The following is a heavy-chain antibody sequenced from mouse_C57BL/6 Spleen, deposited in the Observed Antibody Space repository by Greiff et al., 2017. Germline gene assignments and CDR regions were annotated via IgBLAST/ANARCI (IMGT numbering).Heavy chain of an antibody. CDR3: TRSYYYGSSDY. D-gene: IGHD1-1*01. J-gene: IGHJ2*01. V-gene: IGHV5-9-1*02. CDR2: ISSGGDYI. CDR1: GFTFSSYA. Sequence: EVNVVESGEGLVKPGGSLKLSCAASGFTFSSYAMSWVRQTPEKRLEWVAYISSGGDYIYYADTVKGRFTISRDNARNTLYLQMSSLKSEDTAMYYCTRSYYYGSSDYWGQGTTLTVSS.